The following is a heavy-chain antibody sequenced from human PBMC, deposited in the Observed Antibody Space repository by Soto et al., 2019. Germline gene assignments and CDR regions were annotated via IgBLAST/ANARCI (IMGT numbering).Heavy chain of an antibody. D-gene: IGHD3-22*01. Sequence: GASVKVSCKASGYTFTSYGISWVRQAPGQGLEWMGWISAYNGNTNYAQKLQGRVTMTTDTSTSTAYMELRSLRSDDTAVYYCVRVPQWLLNDAFDIWGQGTMVTVSS. V-gene: IGHV1-18*01. CDR2: ISAYNGNT. CDR1: GYTFTSYG. J-gene: IGHJ3*02. CDR3: VRVPQWLLNDAFDI.